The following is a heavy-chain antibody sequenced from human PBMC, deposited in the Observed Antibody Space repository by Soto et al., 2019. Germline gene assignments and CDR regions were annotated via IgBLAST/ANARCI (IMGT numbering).Heavy chain of an antibody. CDR2: INPDGSAT. CDR3: GRGGSDSPMAPGY. D-gene: IGHD5-18*01. V-gene: IGHV3-74*01. J-gene: IGHJ4*02. Sequence: VGSLRLSCAASGFTFSSYWTHWVRQAPGKGLVWVSRINPDGSATNYADSVKGRFTISRDNAKNTLYLQMNSLRAEDTAVFYCGRGGSDSPMAPGYWGQGTLVTVSS. CDR1: GFTFSSYW.